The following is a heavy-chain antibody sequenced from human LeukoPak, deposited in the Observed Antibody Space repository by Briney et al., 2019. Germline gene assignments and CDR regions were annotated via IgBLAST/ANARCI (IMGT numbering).Heavy chain of an antibody. Sequence: PSETLSLTCSVSGDSIGGYHWSWIRQPPGKGLEWIGHVHYTWNTKYNPSLTGRVSISLDRSKNQFALSLSSLTAADTAVYYCARVASKGGMDVWGQGTTVIVSS. V-gene: IGHV4-59*01. CDR1: GDSIGGYH. J-gene: IGHJ6*02. CDR2: VHYTWNT. CDR3: ARVASKGGMDV.